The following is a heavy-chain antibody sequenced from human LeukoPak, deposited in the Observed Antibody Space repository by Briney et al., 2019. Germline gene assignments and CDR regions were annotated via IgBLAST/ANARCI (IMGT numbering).Heavy chain of an antibody. CDR1: GFTFSSYG. V-gene: IGHV3-30*18. Sequence: GGSLRLSCAASGFTFSSYGMHWVRQAPGKGLEWVAVISYDGSNKYYADSVKGRFTISRDNSKNTLYLQMSSLRAEDTAVYYCAKGPHCGGDCYLDYWGQGTLVTVSS. J-gene: IGHJ4*02. D-gene: IGHD2-21*02. CDR2: ISYDGSNK. CDR3: AKGPHCGGDCYLDY.